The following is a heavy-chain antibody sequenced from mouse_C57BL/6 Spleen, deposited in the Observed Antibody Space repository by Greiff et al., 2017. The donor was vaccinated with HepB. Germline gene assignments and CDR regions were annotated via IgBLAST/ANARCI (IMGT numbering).Heavy chain of an antibody. D-gene: IGHD1-1*01. CDR2: INPNNGGT. J-gene: IGHJ3*01. V-gene: IGHV1-18*01. CDR1: GYTFTDYN. Sequence: VQLQQSGPELVKPGASVKIPCKASGYTFTDYNMDWVKQSHGKSLEWIGDINPNNGGTIYNQKFKGKATLTVDKSSSTAYMELRSLTSEDTAVYYCARSNYYGSSWGFAYWGQGTLVTVSA. CDR3: ARSNYYGSSWGFAY.